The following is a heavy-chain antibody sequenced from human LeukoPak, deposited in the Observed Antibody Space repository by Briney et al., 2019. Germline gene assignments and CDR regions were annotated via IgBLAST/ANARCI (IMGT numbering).Heavy chain of an antibody. Sequence: PSETLSLTCAVSGGSISSGGYSWSWIRQPPGKGLEWIGYIYHSGSTYYNPSLKSRVTISVDRSKNQFSLKLSSVTAADMAVYYCAREGHGIAAAELFDYWGQGTLVTVSS. CDR3: AREGHGIAAAELFDY. D-gene: IGHD6-13*01. J-gene: IGHJ4*02. V-gene: IGHV4-30-2*01. CDR2: IYHSGST. CDR1: GGSISSGGYS.